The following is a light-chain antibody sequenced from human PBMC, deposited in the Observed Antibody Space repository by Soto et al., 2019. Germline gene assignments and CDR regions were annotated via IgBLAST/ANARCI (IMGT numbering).Light chain of an antibody. CDR3: GSYAGGTTSYVV. CDR1: SSDVGSYNL. Sequence: QSVLTQPASVSGSPGQSITISCTGTSSDVGSYNLVSWYQQHPGKAPKLIIYEGIKRPSGVSNRFSASKSDNTASLTISGLQAEDESDYYCGSYAGGTTSYVVFGRGTKLTVL. V-gene: IGLV2-23*01. CDR2: EGI. J-gene: IGLJ2*01.